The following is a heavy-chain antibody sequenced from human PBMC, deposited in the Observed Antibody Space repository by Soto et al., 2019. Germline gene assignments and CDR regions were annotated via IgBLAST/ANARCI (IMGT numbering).Heavy chain of an antibody. CDR2: IDPSDSYT. CDR3: ARPYSSSWYSAGMNGMDV. V-gene: IGHV5-10-1*01. CDR1: GYSFTSYW. J-gene: IGHJ6*02. Sequence: GESLKISCQGSGYSFTSYWISWMRQMPGKGLEWKGRIDPSDSYTNYSPFFQGHVTISADKSISTAYLQWSSLKASDTAMYYCARPYSSSWYSAGMNGMDVWGQGTTVTVSS. D-gene: IGHD6-13*01.